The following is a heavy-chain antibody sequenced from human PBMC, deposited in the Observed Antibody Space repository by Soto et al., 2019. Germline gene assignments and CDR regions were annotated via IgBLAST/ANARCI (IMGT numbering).Heavy chain of an antibody. CDR2: IHYSGST. D-gene: IGHD3-10*01. CDR1: GGSISSYY. V-gene: IGHV4-59*08. J-gene: IGHJ4*02. Sequence: PSETLSLTCTVSGGSISSYYWSWIRQPPGKGLEWIGYIHYSGSTNYNPSLKSRVTISIDTSKHQFSLKLSSVTAADTAVYYCARQRYYYGSGSYFDCWGQGTLVTVSS. CDR3: ARQRYYYGSGSYFDC.